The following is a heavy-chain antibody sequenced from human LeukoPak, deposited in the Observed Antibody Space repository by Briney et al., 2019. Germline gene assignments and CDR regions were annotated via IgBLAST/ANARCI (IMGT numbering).Heavy chain of an antibody. Sequence: PSETLSLTCAVSGYSISSGYYWGWIRPPPGKGLEWIGSIYHSGSTYYNPSLKSRVTISVDTSKNQFSLKLSSVTAADTAVYYCARIRYSSSFGDWGQGTLVTVSS. V-gene: IGHV4-38-2*01. CDR1: GYSISSGYY. D-gene: IGHD6-13*01. CDR3: ARIRYSSSFGD. J-gene: IGHJ4*02. CDR2: IYHSGST.